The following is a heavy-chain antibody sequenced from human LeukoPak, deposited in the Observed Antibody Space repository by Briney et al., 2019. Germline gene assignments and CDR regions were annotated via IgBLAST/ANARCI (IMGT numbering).Heavy chain of an antibody. D-gene: IGHD1-26*01. CDR2: IIPIFGTA. CDR1: GGTFSSYA. J-gene: IGHJ5*02. Sequence: GSSVKVSCKASGGTFSSYAISWVRQAPGQGLEWMGGIIPIFGTANYAQKFQGRVTITTDESTSTAYMELSSLRSDDTAVYYCARDRNIVGATTFWFDPWGQGTLVTVSS. V-gene: IGHV1-69*05. CDR3: ARDRNIVGATTFWFDP.